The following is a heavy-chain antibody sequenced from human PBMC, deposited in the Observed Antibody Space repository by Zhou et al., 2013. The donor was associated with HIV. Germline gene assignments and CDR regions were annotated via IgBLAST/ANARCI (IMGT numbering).Heavy chain of an antibody. D-gene: IGHD5-18*01. CDR2: INPNSGGT. Sequence: QVQLVQSGDEVRKPGASVKVSCKTSGYTFTRYDIAWVRQAPGQGPEWMGWINPNSGGTNFAQRFQGWVTMTSDTSISTAYMELSRLKSDDTAVYYCARGQLWSYYYYAMDVWAKDHGHRLL. V-gene: IGHV1-2*04. CDR3: ARGQLWSYYYYAMDV. J-gene: IGHJ6*04. CDR1: GYTFTRYD.